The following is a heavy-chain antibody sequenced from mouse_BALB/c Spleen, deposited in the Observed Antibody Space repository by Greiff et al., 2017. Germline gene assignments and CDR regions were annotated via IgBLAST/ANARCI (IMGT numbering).Heavy chain of an antibody. J-gene: IGHJ4*01. V-gene: IGHV5-17*02. D-gene: IGHD2-4*01. CDR1: GFTFSSFG. CDR2: IRSGSSTI. CDR3: ARKMIPRYAMDY. Sequence: EVQGVESGGGLVQPGGSRKLSCAASGFTFSSFGMHWVRQAPEKGLEWVAYIRSGSSTIYYADTVKGRFTISRDNPKNTLFLQMTSLRSEDSAMYYCARKMIPRYAMDYWGQGTSVTVSS.